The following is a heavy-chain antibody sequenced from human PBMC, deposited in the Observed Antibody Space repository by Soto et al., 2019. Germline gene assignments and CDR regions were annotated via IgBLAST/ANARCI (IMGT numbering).Heavy chain of an antibody. CDR3: TREGDYFDSGYYFDY. V-gene: IGHV3-21*01. CDR2: ISSISSYI. J-gene: IGHJ4*02. CDR1: GFTFNRFG. Sequence: EVRLVESGGGLVKPGGSLRLSCAASGFTFNRFGMNWVRQAPGQGLEWVSSISSISSYIYYTDSVKGRFTISRDNAKNSLYLQMNSLRAEDTAVYYCTREGDYFDSGYYFDYWGQGALVTVSS. D-gene: IGHD3-10*01.